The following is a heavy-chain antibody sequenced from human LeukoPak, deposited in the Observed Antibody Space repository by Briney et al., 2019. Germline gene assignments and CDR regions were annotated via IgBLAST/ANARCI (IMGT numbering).Heavy chain of an antibody. V-gene: IGHV1-2*06. D-gene: IGHD3-22*01. CDR3: ARNYYDSSGYYLGHAFDI. CDR1: GFPFTRYD. Sequence: ASVKVSCKASGFPFTRYDINWVRQTSAQGLEWMGRINPNSGGTNYAQKFQGRVTMTRDTSISTAYMELSRLRSDDTAVYYCARNYYDSSGYYLGHAFDIWGQGTMVTVSS. CDR2: INPNSGGT. J-gene: IGHJ3*02.